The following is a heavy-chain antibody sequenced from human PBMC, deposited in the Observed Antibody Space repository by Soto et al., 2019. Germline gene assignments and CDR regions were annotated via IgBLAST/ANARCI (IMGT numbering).Heavy chain of an antibody. Sequence: ASVKVSCKASGYTLIMYYIHWMRQAPGQGLEWMGIINPSGGSTTYAQKFQGRVTMTRDTSTSTVYMDLSSLRSEDTAVYYCSTPDSGGNDGRDYWGQGTLVTVSS. J-gene: IGHJ4*02. CDR2: INPSGGST. CDR3: STPDSGGNDGRDY. V-gene: IGHV1-46*01. D-gene: IGHD4-17*01. CDR1: GYTLIMYY.